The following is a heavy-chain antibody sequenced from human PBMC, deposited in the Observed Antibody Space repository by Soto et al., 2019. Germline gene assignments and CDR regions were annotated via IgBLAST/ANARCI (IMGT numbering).Heavy chain of an antibody. D-gene: IGHD1-26*01. Sequence: EVQLVESGGGLVKPGRSLRLSCTASGFTFGDYAMSWFRQAPGKGLEWVGFIRSKAYGGTTEYAASVKGRFTISRDDSKSIAHLQMNSLKTEDTAGYYCTYTGRGGSYSSDYFDYWGQGTLVTVSS. CDR1: GFTFGDYA. J-gene: IGHJ4*02. CDR2: IRSKAYGGTT. CDR3: TYTGRGGSYSSDYFDY. V-gene: IGHV3-49*05.